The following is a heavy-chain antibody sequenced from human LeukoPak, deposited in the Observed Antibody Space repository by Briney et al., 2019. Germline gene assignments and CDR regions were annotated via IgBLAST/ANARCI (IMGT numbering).Heavy chain of an antibody. CDR1: GFTFSSYA. J-gene: IGHJ3*02. D-gene: IGHD3-9*01. V-gene: IGHV3-23*01. CDR2: ISGSGGST. CDR3: AKVHFDWLLSPGAFDI. Sequence: GGSLRLSCAASGFTFSSYAMSWVRQAPGKGLEWVSAISGSGGSTYYADSVKGRFTISRDNSKNTLYLQMNSLRAEDTAVYYCAKVHFDWLLSPGAFDIWGQGTMVTVSS.